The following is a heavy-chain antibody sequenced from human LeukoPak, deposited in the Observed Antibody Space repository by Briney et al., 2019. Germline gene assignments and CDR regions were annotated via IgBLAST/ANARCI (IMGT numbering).Heavy chain of an antibody. D-gene: IGHD5-24*01. Sequence: GGSLRLSCAASGFTFNSYAMSWVRQAPGKGLEWVSAISGNGARTYYADSVKGRFTISRDNSKNTLYLQMNSLRAEDTAVYYCAKVAEMDTILGKFDNWGQGTLVTVSS. CDR3: AKVAEMDTILGKFDN. CDR1: GFTFNSYA. J-gene: IGHJ5*02. V-gene: IGHV3-23*01. CDR2: ISGNGART.